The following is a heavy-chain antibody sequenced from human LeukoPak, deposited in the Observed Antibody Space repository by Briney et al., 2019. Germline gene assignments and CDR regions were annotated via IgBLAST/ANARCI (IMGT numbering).Heavy chain of an antibody. D-gene: IGHD3/OR15-3a*01. J-gene: IGHJ4*02. CDR3: ARPRSLQGLVNPLDY. V-gene: IGHV3-23*01. CDR2: ISGSGGST. Sequence: GGSLRLSCAASGFTFSSYAMSWVRQAPGKGLEWVSAISGSGGSTYYADSVKGRFTISRDNSKNTLYLQMNSLRAEDTALYYCARPRSLQGLVNPLDYWGQGTLVTVSS. CDR1: GFTFSSYA.